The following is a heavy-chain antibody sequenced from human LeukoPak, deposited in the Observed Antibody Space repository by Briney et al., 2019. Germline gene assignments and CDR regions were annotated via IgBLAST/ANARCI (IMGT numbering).Heavy chain of an antibody. Sequence: GGSLRLSCEVSGFIFSSYWMSWLRQAPGRGLEWVGNINQEGSERNHGDSVNGRFTISRDNAKNSLYLQMNSLRAEDTAVYYCARASSNDYGDYGGFDYWGQGTLVTVSS. CDR1: GFIFSSYW. CDR3: ARASSNDYGDYGGFDY. V-gene: IGHV3-7*01. J-gene: IGHJ4*02. D-gene: IGHD4-17*01. CDR2: INQEGSER.